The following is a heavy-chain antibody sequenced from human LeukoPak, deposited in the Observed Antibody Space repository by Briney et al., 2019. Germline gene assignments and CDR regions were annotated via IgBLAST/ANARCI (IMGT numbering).Heavy chain of an antibody. D-gene: IGHD1-1*01. CDR3: ARGRVVQNGFDP. Sequence: ASVKVSCKASGDTFSSYTINWVRQATGQGLEWMGWMNPNSGNTGYAQKFQGRVTMTRNTSISTAYMELSSLRSEDTAVYYCARGRVVQNGFDPWGQGTLVTVSS. CDR1: GDTFSSYT. CDR2: MNPNSGNT. J-gene: IGHJ5*02. V-gene: IGHV1-8*02.